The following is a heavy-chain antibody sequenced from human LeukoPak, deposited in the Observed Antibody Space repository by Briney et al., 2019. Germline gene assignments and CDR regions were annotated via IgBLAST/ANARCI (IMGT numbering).Heavy chain of an antibody. D-gene: IGHD1-7*01. CDR3: ATEGNYRGPFDY. V-gene: IGHV3-7*01. Sequence: GGSLRLSCEGSGFTFSNYWMGWVRQAPGKGLQWVANIKTDGSEKYYVDPVKGRFTISRDNAKNSLYLQMNSLRAEDTAVYYCATEGNYRGPFDYWGQGTLVTVSS. CDR1: GFTFSNYW. CDR2: IKTDGSEK. J-gene: IGHJ4*02.